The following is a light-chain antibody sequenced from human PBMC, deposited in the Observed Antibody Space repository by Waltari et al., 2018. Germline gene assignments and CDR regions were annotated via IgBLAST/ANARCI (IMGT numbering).Light chain of an antibody. V-gene: IGKV1-9*01. CDR1: QGIRTS. J-gene: IGKJ4*01. CDR2: VAS. Sequence: DIQLTQSPSFLSASVGDRVTITCRASQGIRTSLAWYQQKSGKAPKLLIYVASTLQSGVPSRFSGSGSGTEFTLTISTLQPEDFATYYCQQLSSYPLTFGGGTEVEI. CDR3: QQLSSYPLT.